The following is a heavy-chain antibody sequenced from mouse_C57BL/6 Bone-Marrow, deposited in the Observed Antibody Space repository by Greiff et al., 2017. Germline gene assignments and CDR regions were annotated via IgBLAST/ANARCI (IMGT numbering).Heavy chain of an antibody. CDR1: GFSLTSYG. CDR3: ATTSRYYYGSSSYYFDY. D-gene: IGHD1-1*01. V-gene: IGHV2-4*01. J-gene: IGHJ2*01. CDR2: IWSGGST. Sequence: QVQLKESGPGLVQPSQSLSITCTVSGFSLTSYGVHWVRQPPGKGLEWLGVIWSGGSTDYNAAFISRLSISKDNSKSQVFFKMNSLQAYDTAIYYCATTSRYYYGSSSYYFDYWGQGTTLTVSS.